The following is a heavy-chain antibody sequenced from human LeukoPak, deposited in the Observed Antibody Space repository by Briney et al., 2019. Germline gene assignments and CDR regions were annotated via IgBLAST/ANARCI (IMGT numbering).Heavy chain of an antibody. V-gene: IGHV1-46*01. CDR2: INPSGGST. D-gene: IGHD5-18*01. CDR3: ARDRIQLWPSSTDY. J-gene: IGHJ4*02. Sequence: ASVTVSFMASGYAFTSYYMHWVGQAPGQGGEGMGIINPSGGSTSYAQKFQGRVTMTRHTSTSTVYMELSSLRSEDTAVYYCARDRIQLWPSSTDYWGQGTLVTVSS. CDR1: GYAFTSYY.